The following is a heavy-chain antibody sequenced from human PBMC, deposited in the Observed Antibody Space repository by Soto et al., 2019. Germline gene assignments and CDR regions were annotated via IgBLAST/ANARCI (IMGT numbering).Heavy chain of an antibody. D-gene: IGHD2-15*01. CDR2: ISSSSITI. J-gene: IGHJ4*02. CDR1: GFIFSTYG. Sequence: GGSLRLSCAASGFIFSTYGMNWVRQAPGKGLDWVSYISSSSITIYYADSVKGRFTVSRDNARNSLFLQMNSLTDEDTAVYYCARHRRGLGFCSGDNCYRGFDYWGQGTLVTVSS. V-gene: IGHV3-48*02. CDR3: ARHRRGLGFCSGDNCYRGFDY.